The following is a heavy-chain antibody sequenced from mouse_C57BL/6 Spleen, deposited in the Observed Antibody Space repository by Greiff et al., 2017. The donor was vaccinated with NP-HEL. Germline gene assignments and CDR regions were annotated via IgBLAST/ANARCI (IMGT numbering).Heavy chain of an antibody. D-gene: IGHD2-4*01. CDR1: GFSLTSYA. Sequence: VHLVESGPGLVAPSQSLSITCTVSGFSLTSYAISWVRQPPGKGLEWLGVIWTGGGTNYNSALKSRLSISKDNSKSQVFLKMNSLQTDDTARYYCARKIYYDYDGGAMDYWGQGTSVTVSS. CDR3: ARKIYYDYDGGAMDY. CDR2: IWTGGGT. J-gene: IGHJ4*01. V-gene: IGHV2-9-1*01.